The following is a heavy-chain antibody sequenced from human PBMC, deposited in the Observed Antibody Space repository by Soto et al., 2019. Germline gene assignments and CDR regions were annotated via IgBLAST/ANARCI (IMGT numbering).Heavy chain of an antibody. V-gene: IGHV1-3*01. Sequence: ASVKVSCKASGYTFTGYAMHWVRQAPGQRLEWMGWINAGNGNTKYSQKFQGRVTITRDTSASTAYMELSSLRSEDTAVYYCARDGGAARSAFDYWGQGTLVTVSS. CDR3: ARDGGAARSAFDY. CDR1: GYTFTGYA. CDR2: INAGNGNT. D-gene: IGHD6-6*01. J-gene: IGHJ4*02.